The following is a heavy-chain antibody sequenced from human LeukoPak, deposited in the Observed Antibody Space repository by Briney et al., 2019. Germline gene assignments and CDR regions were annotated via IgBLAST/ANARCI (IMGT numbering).Heavy chain of an antibody. V-gene: IGHV4-4*02. Sequence: PSGTLSLTCAVSGGSISSSNWWSWVRQPPGKGLEWIGEIYHSGSTNYNPSLKSRVTISVDKSKNQFSLQLNSVTPEDTAVYYCARDQLGGLLYDIWGQGTMVTVSS. D-gene: IGHD5-24*01. CDR1: GGSISSSNW. CDR3: ARDQLGGLLYDI. J-gene: IGHJ3*02. CDR2: IYHSGST.